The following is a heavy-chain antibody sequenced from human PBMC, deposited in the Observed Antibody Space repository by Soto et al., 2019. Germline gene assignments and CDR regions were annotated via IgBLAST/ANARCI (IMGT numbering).Heavy chain of an antibody. CDR1: GGSISSSSYY. J-gene: IGHJ3*02. Sequence: QLQLQESGPGLVKPSETLSLTCPVSGGSISSSSYYWGWIRQPPGKGLEWIGSIYYSGSTYNPSLESRVTRSVDTSKDHFSLTLRSVTAAHTAVYYCARQYRCDAFDIWGQGTMVTVSS. CDR3: ARQYRCDAFDI. V-gene: IGHV4-39*01. CDR2: IYYSGST. D-gene: IGHD1-1*01.